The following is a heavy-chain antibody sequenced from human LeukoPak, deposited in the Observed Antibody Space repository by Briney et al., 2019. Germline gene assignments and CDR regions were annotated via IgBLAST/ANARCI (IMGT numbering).Heavy chain of an antibody. CDR2: ITGTGDTT. CDR1: RFTFSSYV. J-gene: IGHJ4*02. Sequence: QAGGSLRLSCAASRFTFSSYVMTWVRQAPGKGLEWVSAITGTGDTTYYTPSVRGRLTISRDNSKSTLYLQMNSLRADDTAVYYCAKEGYASGWLDSWGQGTLVTVSS. V-gene: IGHV3-23*01. CDR3: AKEGYASGWLDS. D-gene: IGHD6-19*01.